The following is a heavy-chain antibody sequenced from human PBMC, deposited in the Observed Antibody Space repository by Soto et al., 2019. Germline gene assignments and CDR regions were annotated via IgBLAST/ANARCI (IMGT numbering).Heavy chain of an antibody. CDR1: GFTFNYYW. J-gene: IGHJ4*02. D-gene: IGHD2-21*02. V-gene: IGHV3-74*01. Sequence: EVQLVEXGGGXVQPGGSLXLSCVASGFTFNYYWMHWVRQAPGEGLMWVSRLQTDGSHPDYADSVKGRFTISRDNAKNTLYLQMNNLRAEDTAVYYCARGGDPDYWGQGTLVTVSS. CDR2: LQTDGSHP. CDR3: ARGGDPDY.